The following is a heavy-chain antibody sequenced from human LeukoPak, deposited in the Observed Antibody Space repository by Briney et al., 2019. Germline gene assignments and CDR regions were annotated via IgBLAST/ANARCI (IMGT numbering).Heavy chain of an antibody. V-gene: IGHV3-23*01. CDR3: AKALHAVALSIFDY. Sequence: GGSLRLSCAASGFTFSSYGMSWVRQAPGKGLEWVSAISGSGGSTYYADSVKGRFTISRDNSKNTLYLQMNSLRAEDTALYYCAKALHAVALSIFDYWGQGTLVTVSS. D-gene: IGHD6-19*01. CDR1: GFTFSSYG. CDR2: ISGSGGST. J-gene: IGHJ4*02.